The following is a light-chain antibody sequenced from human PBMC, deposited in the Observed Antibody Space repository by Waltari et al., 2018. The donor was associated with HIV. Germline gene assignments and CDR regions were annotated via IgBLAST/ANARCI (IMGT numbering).Light chain of an antibody. CDR2: DAS. CDR1: QDISNY. J-gene: IGKJ3*01. V-gene: IGKV1-33*01. Sequence: DIQMTQYPSSLSASVGDRVTITCQARQDISNYLNWYQQKPGKAPKLLIYDASNLETGVPSSFSGSGSGTDFTFTISSLQPEDIATYYCQQYDNLPLTFGPGTKVDIK. CDR3: QQYDNLPLT.